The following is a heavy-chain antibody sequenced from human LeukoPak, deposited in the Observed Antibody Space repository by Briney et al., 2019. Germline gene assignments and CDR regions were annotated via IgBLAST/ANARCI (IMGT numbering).Heavy chain of an antibody. CDR2: IYTSGST. Sequence: SETLSLTCTVSGGSISSDSYYWSWNRQPAGKGLEWNGRIYTSGSTNYNPSLTSRVTIPVDTSKKQFSLKLSSVTAADTAVYYCARVLSSYYYYYMDVWRKGPTVTVSS. V-gene: IGHV4-61*02. CDR1: GGSISSDSYY. J-gene: IGHJ6*03. CDR3: ARVLSSYYYYYMDV. D-gene: IGHD6-19*01.